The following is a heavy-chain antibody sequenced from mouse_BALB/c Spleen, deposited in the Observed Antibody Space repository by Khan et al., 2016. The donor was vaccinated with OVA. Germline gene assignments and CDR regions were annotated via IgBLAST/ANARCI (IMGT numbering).Heavy chain of an antibody. Sequence: EVELVESGGDLMKPGGSLQLSCAASGFTFSTYGMSWVRQTPDKRLEWVATINSGGYYTYYPDSVQGRFSVSRSNAKNTLYLQMSSLKSEDTAMYYCASHLTGSVAYWGQGTLVTVSA. D-gene: IGHD4-1*01. CDR3: ASHLTGSVAY. CDR2: INSGGYYT. CDR1: GFTFSTYG. V-gene: IGHV5-6*01. J-gene: IGHJ3*01.